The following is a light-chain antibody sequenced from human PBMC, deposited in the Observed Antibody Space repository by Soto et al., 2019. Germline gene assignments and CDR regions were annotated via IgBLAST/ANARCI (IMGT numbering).Light chain of an antibody. V-gene: IGKV3D-15*01. CDR2: GAS. CDR1: QSISSN. Sequence: EIVLTQSPATLSVSPGERATLSFMASQSISSNLAWYRQKPGQAPRLLIYGASSRAAGIPDRFSGSGSETDFTLTISSLQPEDFATYYCQQANSFPLTFGQGTRLEIK. CDR3: QQANSFPLT. J-gene: IGKJ5*01.